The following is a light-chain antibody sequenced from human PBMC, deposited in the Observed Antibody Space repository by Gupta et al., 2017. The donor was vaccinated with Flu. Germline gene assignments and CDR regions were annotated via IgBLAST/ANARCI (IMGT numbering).Light chain of an antibody. CDR3: QQYNNWPPYS. CDR1: QSVSSN. V-gene: IGKV3-15*01. CDR2: GAS. Sequence: EIVMTQSSATLSVSPGERATLSCRASQSVSSNLAWYQQKPGQAPRLLIYGASTRATGIPARFSGSGSGTEFTLTISSRQSEDFAVYYCQQYNNWPPYSFGQGTKLEIK. J-gene: IGKJ2*03.